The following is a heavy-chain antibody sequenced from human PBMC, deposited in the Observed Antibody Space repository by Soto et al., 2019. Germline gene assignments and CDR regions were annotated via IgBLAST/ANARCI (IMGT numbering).Heavy chain of an antibody. D-gene: IGHD1-26*01. Sequence: PGGSLRLSCTASGFNFRIYTMSWVRQAPGKGLEWVSGISSGGGSPYNADSVKGRFSISRDNSKNTLYLQMNSLRAEDTAVYYCAKGGGRIVPRHFDNWGQGILVTVSS. J-gene: IGHJ4*02. CDR2: ISSGGGSP. V-gene: IGHV3-23*01. CDR3: AKGGGRIVPRHFDN. CDR1: GFNFRIYT.